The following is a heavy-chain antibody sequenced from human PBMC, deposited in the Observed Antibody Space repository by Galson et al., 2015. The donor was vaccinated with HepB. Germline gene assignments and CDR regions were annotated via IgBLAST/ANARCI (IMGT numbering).Heavy chain of an antibody. CDR3: ARDTGWDFFPCYFDY. CDR2: ISIYYGNT. J-gene: IGHJ4*02. V-gene: IGHV1-18*04. D-gene: IGHD2/OR15-2a*01. CDR1: GYTMTSYG. Sequence: CKASGYTMTSYGISWVRQAPGQGLEWMGWISIYYGNTNYAQKLQGRVTMTTDTSTSTVYMELKSLRSDDTAVYYCARDTGWDFFPCYFDYWGQGTLVTVSS.